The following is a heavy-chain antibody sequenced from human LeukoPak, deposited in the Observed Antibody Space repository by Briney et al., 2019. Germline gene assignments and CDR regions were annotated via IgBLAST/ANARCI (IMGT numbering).Heavy chain of an antibody. CDR1: GGSISSYY. J-gene: IGHJ4*02. D-gene: IGHD2-15*01. Sequence: SETLSLTCTVSGGSISSYYWSWIRQPPGKGLEWLGYIYYSGSTNYNPSLTNRVTISVDTSKNQFSLKLSSVTAADTAVYYCAREAGYCSGGSCYSYFDYWGQGTLVTVSS. V-gene: IGHV4-59*01. CDR3: AREAGYCSGGSCYSYFDY. CDR2: IYYSGST.